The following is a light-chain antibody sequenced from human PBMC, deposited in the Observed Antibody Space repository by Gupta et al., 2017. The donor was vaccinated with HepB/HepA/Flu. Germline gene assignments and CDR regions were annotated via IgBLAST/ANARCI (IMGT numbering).Light chain of an antibody. Sequence: EIVLTQSPATLSLSPGERATLSCGASQSVSRNYLAWYQQRPGLAPRLLIHDTSTRAVGIPDRFSGSGSGTDFTLTISRREPEDFAVYYCQQYGSPPSITFGQGTRLEIK. CDR2: DTS. CDR1: QSVSRNY. V-gene: IGKV3D-20*01. CDR3: QQYGSPPSIT. J-gene: IGKJ5*01.